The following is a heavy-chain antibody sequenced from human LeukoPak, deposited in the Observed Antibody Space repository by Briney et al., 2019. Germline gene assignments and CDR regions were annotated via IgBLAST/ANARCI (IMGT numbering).Heavy chain of an antibody. Sequence: GGSLRLSCAASGFTFSSYAMNWARQAPGKGLEWVSSVSGSGSSTFYADSVKGRFTISRDNSKNTLYLQMNSLRAEDTAVYYCARAYGDVWGQGTLVTVSS. CDR2: VSGSGSST. V-gene: IGHV3-23*01. D-gene: IGHD4/OR15-4a*01. CDR1: GFTFSSYA. J-gene: IGHJ4*02. CDR3: ARAYGDV.